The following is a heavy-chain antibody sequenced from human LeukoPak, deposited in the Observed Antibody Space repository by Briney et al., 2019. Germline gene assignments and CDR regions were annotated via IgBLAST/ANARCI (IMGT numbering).Heavy chain of an antibody. CDR1: GYSISSGYY. CDR3: ATYTVVHDAFDV. D-gene: IGHD4-23*01. Sequence: SETLSLTCTVSGYSISSGYYWGWIRQPPGKGLEWIGSIYHSGSTYYNPSLKSRVTISVDTSKNQFSLKLSSVTAADTAVYYCATYTVVHDAFDVWGQGTMVTVSS. J-gene: IGHJ3*01. V-gene: IGHV4-38-2*02. CDR2: IYHSGST.